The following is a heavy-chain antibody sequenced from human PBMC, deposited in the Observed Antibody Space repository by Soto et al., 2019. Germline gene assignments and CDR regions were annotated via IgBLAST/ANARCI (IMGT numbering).Heavy chain of an antibody. D-gene: IGHD3-3*01. CDR3: ARDGVDETGDLGDFWSGYYTLPLYYYYYYGMDV. CDR2: ISYDGSNK. Sequence: PGGSLRLSCAASGFTFSSYAMHWVRQAPGKGLEWVAVISYDGSNKYYADSVKGRFTISRDNSKNTLYLQMNSLRAEDTAVYYCARDGVDETGDLGDFWSGYYTLPLYYYYYYGMDVWGQGTTVTVSS. CDR1: GFTFSSYA. V-gene: IGHV3-30-3*01. J-gene: IGHJ6*02.